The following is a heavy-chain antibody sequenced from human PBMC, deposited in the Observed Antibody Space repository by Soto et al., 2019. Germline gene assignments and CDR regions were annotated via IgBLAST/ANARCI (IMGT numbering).Heavy chain of an antibody. CDR2: ISRSGSTI. CDR3: ARGGRIHLWFHSHVEY. D-gene: IGHD5-18*01. V-gene: IGHV3-48*03. J-gene: IGHJ4*02. CDR1: GFTFSSYV. Sequence: GGSLRLSCAASGFTFSSYVMNLVRQAPGKGLEWVSYISRSGSTISDADSVKGRFTISRDNAKNSRYLQMKSLRAEDTTVYYCARGGRIHLWFHSHVEYWGQGTLVTVSA.